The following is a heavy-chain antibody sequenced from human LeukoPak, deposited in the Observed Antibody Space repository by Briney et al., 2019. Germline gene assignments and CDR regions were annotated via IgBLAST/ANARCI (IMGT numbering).Heavy chain of an antibody. Sequence: GGSLRLSCAASGFTFDDYAMHWVRQAPGKGLEWVSLISWDGGSTYYADSVKGRFTISIDNSKNSLYLQMNSLRAEDTALYYCAKENWNYYFDYWGQGTLVTVSS. CDR2: ISWDGGST. CDR1: GFTFDDYA. CDR3: AKENWNYYFDY. D-gene: IGHD1-7*01. V-gene: IGHV3-43D*04. J-gene: IGHJ4*02.